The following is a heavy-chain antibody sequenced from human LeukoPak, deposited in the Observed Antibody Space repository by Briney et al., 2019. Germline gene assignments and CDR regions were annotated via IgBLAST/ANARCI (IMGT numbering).Heavy chain of an antibody. Sequence: PSETLSLTCTVSGGSISSSTYYWGWIRQSPGKGLEWIGSIYYSGTTYYNPSVKSRVTISVDTSKNQFSLKLNSVTAADTAVYYCARLSVWSGYYLDWGQGTLVTVSS. V-gene: IGHV4-39*01. CDR2: IYYSGTT. J-gene: IGHJ4*02. CDR1: GGSISSSTYY. D-gene: IGHD3-3*01. CDR3: ARLSVWSGYYLD.